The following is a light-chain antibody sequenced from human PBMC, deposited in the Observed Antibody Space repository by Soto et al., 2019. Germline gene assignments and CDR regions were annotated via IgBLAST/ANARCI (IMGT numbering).Light chain of an antibody. V-gene: IGLV2-14*03. Sequence: QSVLTQPASVSGSPGQSITISCTGTSSDVGTYKFVSWYQQHPGKAPKLMIYDVTDRPSGVSDRFSGSKSGNTASLTISGLQAEDEADYYCSSYTGSSTHVFGTGTKLTVL. J-gene: IGLJ1*01. CDR1: SSDVGTYKF. CDR2: DVT. CDR3: SSYTGSSTHV.